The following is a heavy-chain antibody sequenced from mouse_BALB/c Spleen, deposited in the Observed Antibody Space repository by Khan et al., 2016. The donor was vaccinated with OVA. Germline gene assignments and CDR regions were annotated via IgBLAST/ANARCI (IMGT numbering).Heavy chain of an antibody. CDR2: MIYTGYT. D-gene: IGHD2-14*01. V-gene: IGHV3-8*02. J-gene: IGHJ3*01. CDR1: GDSITSGY. Sequence: EVQLQESGPSLVKPSQTLSLTCSVTGDSITSGYWSWIRKFPGNKLEYMGYMIYTGYTYYNPSLKSRISITRHTSKNQYYLQLNSVTTEDTATYYCGRSTYGYAFAYWGQGTLVTVSA. CDR3: GRSTYGYAFAY.